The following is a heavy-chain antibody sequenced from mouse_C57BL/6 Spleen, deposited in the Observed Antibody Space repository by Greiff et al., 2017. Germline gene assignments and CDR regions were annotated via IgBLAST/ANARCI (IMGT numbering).Heavy chain of an antibody. J-gene: IGHJ1*03. CDR3: ARSRRGTVVEDWYFDV. V-gene: IGHV1-53*01. CDR2: INPSNGGT. D-gene: IGHD1-1*01. CDR1: GYTFTSYW. Sequence: QVQLQQPGTELVKPGASVKLSCKASGYTFTSYWMHWVKQRPGQGLEWIGNINPSNGGTNYNEKFKNKATLTVDKSSSTAYMQLSSLTSEDSAVYYCARSRRGTVVEDWYFDVWGTGTTVTVSS.